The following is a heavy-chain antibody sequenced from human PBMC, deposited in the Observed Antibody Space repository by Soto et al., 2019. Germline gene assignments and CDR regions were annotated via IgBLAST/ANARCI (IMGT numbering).Heavy chain of an antibody. J-gene: IGHJ4*02. CDR2: ISGSGGSP. CDR3: AKARCSTTNCYVPDY. D-gene: IGHD2-2*01. V-gene: IGHV3-23*01. Sequence: EVQLLESGGGLVQPGGSLRLSCAASGFTFSTYTMSWVRQAPRKGLEWVSVISGSGGSPCYADSVQGRFTISRDNPKNTLYLQMSSLRVEDTAMYYCAKARCSTTNCYVPDYWGQGTLVTVSS. CDR1: GFTFSTYT.